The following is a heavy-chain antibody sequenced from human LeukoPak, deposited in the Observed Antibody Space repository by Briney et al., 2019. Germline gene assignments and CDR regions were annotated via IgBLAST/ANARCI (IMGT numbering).Heavy chain of an antibody. D-gene: IGHD5-12*01. J-gene: IGHJ4*02. Sequence: GRPLRLSCAASGFTFSSYAMHWVRQAPGKGLEGVAVISYDGSNKYYADSVKGRFTISRDNSKNTLYLQMNSLRAEDTAVYYCAREHSGYYFDYWGQGTLVTVSS. CDR1: GFTFSSYA. V-gene: IGHV3-30*04. CDR3: AREHSGYYFDY. CDR2: ISYDGSNK.